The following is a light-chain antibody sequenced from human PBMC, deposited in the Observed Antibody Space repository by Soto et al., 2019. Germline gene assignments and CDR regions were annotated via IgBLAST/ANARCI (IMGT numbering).Light chain of an antibody. V-gene: IGKV1-5*01. J-gene: IGKJ2*01. Sequence: DIQMTQSPSTLYASVGDRVTITCRASQSISSWLAWYQQKPGKAPKLLIYDASSLESGVPSSFSGSGSGTEFTLPICSLQPDDFATYYCQQYNSYSRRTFGQGTKLEIK. CDR1: QSISSW. CDR2: DAS. CDR3: QQYNSYSRRT.